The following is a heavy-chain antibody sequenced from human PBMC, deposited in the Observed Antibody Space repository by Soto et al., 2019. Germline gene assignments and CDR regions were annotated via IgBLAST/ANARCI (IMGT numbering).Heavy chain of an antibody. CDR2: ISGSGGST. CDR1: GFTFSSYA. J-gene: IGHJ6*02. Sequence: GGSLRLSCAASGFTFSSYAMSWVRQAPGKGLEWVSAISGSGGSTYYADSVKGRFTISRDNSKNTLYLQMNSLRAEDTAVYYCVKGGDTAMVHYYYGMDVWGQGTTVTVSS. V-gene: IGHV3-23*01. D-gene: IGHD5-18*01. CDR3: VKGGDTAMVHYYYGMDV.